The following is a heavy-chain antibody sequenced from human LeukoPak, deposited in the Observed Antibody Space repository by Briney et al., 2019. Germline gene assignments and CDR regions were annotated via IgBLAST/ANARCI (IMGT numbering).Heavy chain of an antibody. CDR2: ISYDGNYK. CDR1: GITISSYG. Sequence: GGSLRLSCAASGITISSYGMHRVRQAPGKGLDWVAVISYDGNYKYYADSVKGRFTLSKDISKNTLYLEMNSLRAEDTAVYYCAKAASGSSYNYFDYWGHGTLVTVSS. D-gene: IGHD3-10*01. CDR3: AKAASGSSYNYFDY. J-gene: IGHJ4*01. V-gene: IGHV3-30*18.